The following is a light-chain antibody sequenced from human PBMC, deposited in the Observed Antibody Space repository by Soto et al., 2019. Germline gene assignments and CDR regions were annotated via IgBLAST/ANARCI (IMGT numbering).Light chain of an antibody. CDR1: QSVNSNY. J-gene: IGKJ2*01. CDR2: GAS. V-gene: IGKV3-20*01. Sequence: EIVLTQSPGPLSLSPGELATLSCRARQSVNSNYLAWYPHKPGQAPRLLIYGASSRATGIPDRFSGSGSGTDFTLTISRLEPEDLALYYCQQYGTSLYTVGQGTKLEIK. CDR3: QQYGTSLYT.